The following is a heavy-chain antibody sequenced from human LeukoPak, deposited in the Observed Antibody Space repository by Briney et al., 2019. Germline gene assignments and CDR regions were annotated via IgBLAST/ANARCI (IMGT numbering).Heavy chain of an antibody. CDR1: GGSISSSSYY. CDR3: ARDPRYGGNSGYYFDY. V-gene: IGHV4-39*07. CDR2: IYYSGST. D-gene: IGHD4-23*01. Sequence: SETLSLTCTVSGGSISSSSYYWGWIRQPPGKGLEWTGSIYYSGSTYYNPSLKSRVTISVDTSKNQFSLKLSSVTAADTAVYYCARDPRYGGNSGYYFDYWGQGTLVTVSS. J-gene: IGHJ4*02.